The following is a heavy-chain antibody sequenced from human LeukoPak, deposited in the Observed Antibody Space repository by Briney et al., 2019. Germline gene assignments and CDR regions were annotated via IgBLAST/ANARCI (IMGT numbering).Heavy chain of an antibody. D-gene: IGHD6-19*01. J-gene: IGHJ4*02. V-gene: IGHV3-7*03. CDR1: GFTFNSYW. Sequence: GGSLRLSCAASGFTFNSYWMSWVRQAPGKGLEWVANIKQDGSEKYYVDSVKGRFTISRDNAKNSLYLQMNSLRAEDTAVYYCARDSYSSGWYMANTDWGQGTLVTVSS. CDR3: ARDSYSSGWYMANTD. CDR2: IKQDGSEK.